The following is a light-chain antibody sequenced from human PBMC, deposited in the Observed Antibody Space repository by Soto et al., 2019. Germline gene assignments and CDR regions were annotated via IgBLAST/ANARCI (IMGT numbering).Light chain of an antibody. CDR3: QQYGSSPPT. J-gene: IGKJ3*01. V-gene: IGKV3-20*01. CDR2: GAS. CDR1: QSVRTNY. Sequence: EIVLTQSPGTLSLSPGERATLSCRASQSVRTNYLAWYRQRPGQAPRLLIYGASSRATGTPDRFSGSGSGTDFTLAISRLEPEDFALYYCQQYGSSPPTFGPGTKVDIK.